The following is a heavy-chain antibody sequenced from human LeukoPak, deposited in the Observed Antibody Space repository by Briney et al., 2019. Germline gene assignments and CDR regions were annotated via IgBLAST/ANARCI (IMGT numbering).Heavy chain of an antibody. CDR1: GFTFSSYT. V-gene: IGHV3-30-3*01. CDR3: ARDLKGFNL. Sequence: GGSLRLSFAASGFTFSSYTMHWVRQGPGKGLEWVAVISSDGSNIFNAASVKGRFTISRDNSKNTLYLQMNSLRAEDTAVYYCARDLKGFNLWGQGALVTVSS. CDR2: ISSDGSNI. J-gene: IGHJ5*02.